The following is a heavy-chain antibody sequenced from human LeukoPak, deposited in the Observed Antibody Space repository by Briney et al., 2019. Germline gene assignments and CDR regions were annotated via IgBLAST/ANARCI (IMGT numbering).Heavy chain of an antibody. CDR3: AKVDGQTPDGCFDY. J-gene: IGHJ4*02. CDR2: FTSGSRSI. Sequence: GSLRLSCAASGFTFSSYSMTWVRQAPGKGLEWVSSFTSGSRSIYYADSVKGRFTISRDNSKNTLYLQMNSLRAEDTAVYYCAKVDGQTPDGCFDYWGQGTLVTVSS. D-gene: IGHD5-24*01. V-gene: IGHV3-23*01. CDR1: GFTFSSYS.